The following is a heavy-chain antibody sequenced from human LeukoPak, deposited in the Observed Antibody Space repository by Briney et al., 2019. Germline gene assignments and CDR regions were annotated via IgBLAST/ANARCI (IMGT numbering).Heavy chain of an antibody. CDR3: ARGEYYDSSGCDY. CDR2: IWYDGSNK. Sequence: GRSLRLSCAASGFTFSSYGMHWLRQAPGKGLEWVAVIWYDGSNKYYADSVKGRFTISRDNSKNTLYLQMNSLRAEDTAVYCCARGEYYDSSGCDYWGQGTLVTVSS. J-gene: IGHJ4*02. CDR1: GFTFSSYG. D-gene: IGHD3-22*01. V-gene: IGHV3-33*01.